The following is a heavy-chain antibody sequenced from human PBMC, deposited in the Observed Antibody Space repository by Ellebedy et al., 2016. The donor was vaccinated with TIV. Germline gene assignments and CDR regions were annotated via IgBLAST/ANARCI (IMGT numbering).Heavy chain of an antibody. V-gene: IGHV3-73*01. CDR3: TRKADDSRGFYGGYHYMDV. D-gene: IGHD3-22*01. J-gene: IGHJ6*03. CDR2: IRSKVNGHAT. CDR1: GFIFSDSG. Sequence: GESLKISCAASGFIFSDSGLHWVRQAPGKGLEWVGRIRSKVNGHATAYAASVKGRFTIFRDDSQNVAYLQMNSLKSEDSAVYYCTRKADDSRGFYGGYHYMDVWGKGTTVTVSS.